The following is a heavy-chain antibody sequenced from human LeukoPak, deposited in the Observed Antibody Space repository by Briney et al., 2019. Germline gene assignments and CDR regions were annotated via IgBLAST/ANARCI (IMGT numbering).Heavy chain of an antibody. CDR1: GGSISSGDYY. D-gene: IGHD2-15*01. CDR3: ARFSPLRYCSGGSCLFFDY. CDR2: IYYSGST. J-gene: IGHJ4*02. V-gene: IGHV4-30-4*08. Sequence: PSQTLSLTCTVSGGSISSGDYYWSWIRQPPGKGLEWIGYIYYSGSTYYNPSLKNRVTISVDTSKNQFSLKLSSVTAADTAVYYCARFSPLRYCSGGSCLFFDYWGQGTLVTVSS.